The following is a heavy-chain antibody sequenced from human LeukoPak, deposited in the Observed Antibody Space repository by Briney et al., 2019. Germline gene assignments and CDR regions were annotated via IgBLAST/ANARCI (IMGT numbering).Heavy chain of an antibody. Sequence: PSETLSLTCTVSGGSISSSSYYWGWIRQPPGKGLEWIGYTHYSGSTKYNPSLKSRLTISVDSSKNQFSLRLSSVTAADTAVYFCARGAAGTGAADYWGQGTLVTVSS. J-gene: IGHJ4*02. CDR1: GGSISSSSYY. D-gene: IGHD6-13*01. CDR3: ARGAAGTGAADY. CDR2: THYSGST. V-gene: IGHV4-61*05.